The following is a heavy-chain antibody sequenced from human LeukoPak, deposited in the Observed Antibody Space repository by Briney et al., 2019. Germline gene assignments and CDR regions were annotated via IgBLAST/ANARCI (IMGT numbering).Heavy chain of an antibody. CDR1: GFTFSTYA. D-gene: IGHD6-19*01. CDR2: IWYDGSNK. CDR3: ARDTSSGWYLIH. Sequence: PGGSLSLSCAASGFTFSTYAMTWVRQAPGKGLEWVALIWYDGSNKYYADSVKGRFTISRDNSKNTLYLQMNSLRAEDTAVYYCARDTSSGWYLIHWGQRTLVTVSS. J-gene: IGHJ4*02. V-gene: IGHV3-33*08.